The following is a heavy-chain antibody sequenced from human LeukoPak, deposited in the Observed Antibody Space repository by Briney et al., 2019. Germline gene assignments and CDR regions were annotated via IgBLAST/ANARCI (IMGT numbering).Heavy chain of an antibody. V-gene: IGHV4-59*01. CDR3: ARVTGYVIEDYFDY. Sequence: KPSETLSLTCTVSGGSISSYYWSWIRQPPGKGLEWIGYIYYSGSTNYNPSLKSRVTISVDTSKNQFSLKLGSVTAADTAMYYCARVTGYVIEDYFDYWGQGTLVTVSS. J-gene: IGHJ4*02. CDR1: GGSISSYY. D-gene: IGHD3-22*01. CDR2: IYYSGST.